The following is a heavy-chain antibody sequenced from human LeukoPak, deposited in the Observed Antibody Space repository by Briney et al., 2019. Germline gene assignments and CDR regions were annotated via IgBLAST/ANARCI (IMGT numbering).Heavy chain of an antibody. J-gene: IGHJ5*02. D-gene: IGHD2-15*01. CDR1: GFTFSSYA. Sequence: GGSLRPSCAASGFTFSSYAMNWVRQAPGKGLEWVSSISRSSSYIYYTDSVKGRFTISRDNAKNSLNLQMNSLRAEDTAVYYCARSGVVVAALERGVANWFDPWGQGTLVTVSS. CDR2: ISRSSSYI. V-gene: IGHV3-21*01. CDR3: ARSGVVVAALERGVANWFDP.